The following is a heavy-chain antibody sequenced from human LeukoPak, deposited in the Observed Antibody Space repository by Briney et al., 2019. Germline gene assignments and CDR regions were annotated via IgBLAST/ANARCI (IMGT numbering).Heavy chain of an antibody. CDR1: GFSFSSYW. D-gene: IGHD2-2*02. J-gene: IGHJ4*02. Sequence: GGSLRLSCAASGFSFSSYWMNWVRQAPGKGLVWVAHINTDGRTTTYADSVRGRFTVARDNAKNTLYLEMNRLKAEDTAVYYCARDNTYMFDYWGQGTQVTVSS. CDR2: INTDGRTT. V-gene: IGHV3-74*01. CDR3: ARDNTYMFDY.